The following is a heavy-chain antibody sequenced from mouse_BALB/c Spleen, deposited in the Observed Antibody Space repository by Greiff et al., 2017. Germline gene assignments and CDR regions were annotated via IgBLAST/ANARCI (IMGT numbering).Heavy chain of an antibody. CDR1: GFTFSSFG. CDR3: ARTYYGNYGFDY. D-gene: IGHD2-10*01. V-gene: IGHV5-17*02. Sequence: EVKLQESGGGLVQPGGSRKLSCAASGFTFSSFGMHWVRQAPEKGLEWVAYISSGSSTIYYADTVKGRFTISRDNPKNTLFLQMTSLRSEDTAMYYCARTYYGNYGFDYWGQGTTLTVSS. J-gene: IGHJ2*01. CDR2: ISSGSSTI.